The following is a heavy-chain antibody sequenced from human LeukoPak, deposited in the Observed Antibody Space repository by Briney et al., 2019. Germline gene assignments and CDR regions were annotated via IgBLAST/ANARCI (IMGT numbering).Heavy chain of an antibody. CDR1: GGSVSHFY. D-gene: IGHD3-22*01. V-gene: IGHV4-59*02. CDR3: ARAYDSSGYYQTAPYYYYMDV. Sequence: SETLSLTCTVSGGSVSHFYWSWIRQPPGKGLEWIGYIYYTGSTNYNPSLKSRVTISVDTSKNQFSLKLSSATAADTAVYYCARAYDSSGYYQTAPYYYYMDVWGKGTTVTVSS. J-gene: IGHJ6*03. CDR2: IYYTGST.